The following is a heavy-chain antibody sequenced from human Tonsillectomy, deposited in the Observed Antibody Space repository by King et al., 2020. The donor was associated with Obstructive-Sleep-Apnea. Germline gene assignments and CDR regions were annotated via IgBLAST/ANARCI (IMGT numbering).Heavy chain of an antibody. CDR1: GYNFTDYG. V-gene: IGHV1-18*04. CDR2: ISTATGNT. J-gene: IGHJ4*02. Sequence: QLVQSGPEVRKPGASVRISCKASGYNFTDYGLTWVRQAPGQGLECMGWISTATGNTNYAQKFQGRVTMTSDTSANEVYLDLRSLTTDDTAVYFCARDTSPFDSWGPGTLVTVSS. CDR3: ARDTSPFDS.